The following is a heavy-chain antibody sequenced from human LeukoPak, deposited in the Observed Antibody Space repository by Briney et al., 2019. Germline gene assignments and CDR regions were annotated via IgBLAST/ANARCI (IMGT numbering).Heavy chain of an antibody. J-gene: IGHJ4*02. D-gene: IGHD6-19*01. CDR3: ARGGQLLAN. Sequence: SGGSLRLSCAASGFTFSSYWMHWVRQAPGKGLVWVSRINSDGSITTYADSVKGRFTIPRDNAKNTLYLQMNSLRAEDTAVYYCARGGQLLANWGQGTLVTVSS. CDR2: INSDGSIT. V-gene: IGHV3-74*01. CDR1: GFTFSSYW.